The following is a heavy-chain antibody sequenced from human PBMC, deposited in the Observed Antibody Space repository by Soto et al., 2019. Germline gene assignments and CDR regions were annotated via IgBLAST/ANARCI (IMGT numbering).Heavy chain of an antibody. D-gene: IGHD1-26*01. V-gene: IGHV3-33*01. CDR3: ASSSGATTDY. Sequence: QVQLVESGGGVVQPGRSLRLSCAASGLPLSTFGRHWSGRAPGKGLEGVAVTGDDGSNKYYADSVKVRFTISRDNSKNTLYLQMNSLRAEDTAVYYCASSSGATTDYWGQGTLVTVSS. J-gene: IGHJ4*02. CDR2: TGDDGSNK. CDR1: GLPLSTFG.